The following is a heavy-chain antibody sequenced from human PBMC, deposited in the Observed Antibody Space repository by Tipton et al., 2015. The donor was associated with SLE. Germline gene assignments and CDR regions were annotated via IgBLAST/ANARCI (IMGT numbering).Heavy chain of an antibody. J-gene: IGHJ6*02. CDR1: ADSIRRSY. CDR3: ARLSGSEPAV. V-gene: IGHV4-59*08. CDR2: IYYTGDT. D-gene: IGHD1-26*01. Sequence: TLSLTCSVSADSIRRSYWSWIRQPPGKGLEWIGYIYYTGDTNYNPSLKSRVTISADTSKNQISLMLSSVTAADTAVYYCARLSGSEPAVWGQGTTATVSS.